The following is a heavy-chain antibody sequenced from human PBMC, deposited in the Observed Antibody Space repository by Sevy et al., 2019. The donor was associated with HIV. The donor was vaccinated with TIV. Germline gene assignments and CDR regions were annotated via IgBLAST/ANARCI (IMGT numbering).Heavy chain of an antibody. D-gene: IGHD6-19*01. V-gene: IGHV3-30-3*01. Sequence: GGSLRLTCAASGFTFISYAMQWVRQAPGKGLEWVAVISYDGSNKYYADSVKGRFNISRDNSKNTLYLQMNSLRAEDTALYYCARDHSSSGYSFDYWGQGTLVTVSS. CDR3: ARDHSSSGYSFDY. CDR2: ISYDGSNK. J-gene: IGHJ4*02. CDR1: GFTFISYA.